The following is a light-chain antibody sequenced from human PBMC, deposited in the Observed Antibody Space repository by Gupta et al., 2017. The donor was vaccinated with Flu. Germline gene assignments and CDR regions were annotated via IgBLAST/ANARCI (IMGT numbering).Light chain of an antibody. CDR2: KAS. CDR3: QQGKSSPYT. Sequence: DIQMTQSPSTLSASVGDRVTITCRASQSIGDWLAWYQQKPGKAPKFLIYKASRVERGVPSRFSGDGSETEFTLTINSLQHDDFATYYCQQGKSSPYTFGQGTKVEIK. V-gene: IGKV1-5*03. J-gene: IGKJ2*01. CDR1: QSIGDW.